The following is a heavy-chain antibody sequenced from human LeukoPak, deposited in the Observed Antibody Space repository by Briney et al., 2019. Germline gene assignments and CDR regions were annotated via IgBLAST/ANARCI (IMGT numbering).Heavy chain of an antibody. CDR3: ARLHRYRLPKSDY. CDR2: MNPETGGS. J-gene: IGHJ4*02. D-gene: IGHD1-14*01. Sequence: ASVKVSCKTSGYIFIDYDINWVRQAPGQGLEWMGWMNPETGGSGYSHHFQGRITMTGDTSSTTAYLDLSNLTFEDSAVYYCARLHRYRLPKSDYWGQGTLVTVSS. CDR1: GYIFIDYD. V-gene: IGHV1-8*01.